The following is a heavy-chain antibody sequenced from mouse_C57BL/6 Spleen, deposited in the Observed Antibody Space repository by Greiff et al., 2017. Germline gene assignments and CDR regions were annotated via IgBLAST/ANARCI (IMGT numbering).Heavy chain of an antibody. Sequence: EVQVVESGGGLVQPKGSLKLSCAASGFSFNTYAMNWVRQAPGKGLEWVARIRSKSNNYATYYADSVKDRFTISRDDSESMLYLQMNNLKTEDTAMYYCGSLNYGGAMDYWGQGTSVTVSS. V-gene: IGHV10-1*01. CDR1: GFSFNTYA. D-gene: IGHD1-1*01. CDR3: GSLNYGGAMDY. CDR2: IRSKSNNYAT. J-gene: IGHJ4*01.